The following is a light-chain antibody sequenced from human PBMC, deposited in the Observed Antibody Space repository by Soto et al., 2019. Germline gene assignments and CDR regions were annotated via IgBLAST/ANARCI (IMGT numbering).Light chain of an antibody. CDR2: DAS. CDR3: QQYKSYSA. CDR1: QSINDW. J-gene: IGKJ2*01. Sequence: DIQMTQSPSTLSASVGARVTITCRASQSINDWLAWYQQKPGKAPKILISDASTLVTGVPSRFSGSGSGTEFTLTISSLPPDDFATYYCQQYKSYSAFGQGTKLEIK. V-gene: IGKV1-5*01.